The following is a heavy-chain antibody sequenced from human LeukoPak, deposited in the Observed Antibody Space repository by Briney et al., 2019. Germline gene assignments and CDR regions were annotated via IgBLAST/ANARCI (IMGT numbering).Heavy chain of an antibody. Sequence: PGGSLRLSCTVSGFTVSSNSMSWVRQAPGKGLEWVSFIYSDNTHYSDSVKGRFTISRDNSKNTLYLQMNSLRAEDTALYYCARVGIYGDYNRYFDYWGQGTLVTVSS. CDR1: GFTVSSNS. CDR3: ARVGIYGDYNRYFDY. V-gene: IGHV3-53*01. CDR2: IYSDNT. D-gene: IGHD4-17*01. J-gene: IGHJ4*02.